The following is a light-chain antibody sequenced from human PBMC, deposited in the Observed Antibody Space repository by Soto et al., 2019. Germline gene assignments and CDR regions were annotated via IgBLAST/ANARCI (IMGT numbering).Light chain of an antibody. Sequence: ETVLTQSPDTLSLSPGERATLSCRASQSVSSNYFAWYQQKSGQAPRLLIYGASSRASGIPDRFSGSASGTDFILTISRLEPEDFALYYCQQYGTSPRTFGQGTKVEVK. CDR1: QSVSSNY. CDR2: GAS. V-gene: IGKV3-20*01. J-gene: IGKJ1*01. CDR3: QQYGTSPRT.